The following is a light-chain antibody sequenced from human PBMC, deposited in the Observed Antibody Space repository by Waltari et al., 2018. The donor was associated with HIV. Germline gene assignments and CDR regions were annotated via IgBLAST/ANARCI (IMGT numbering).Light chain of an antibody. Sequence: EIVMTQSPATLSVSPGERATLSCRASQSVSSNLAWYQQKPGQAPRVLISGASTRATGIPARFSGRGSGTEFTLTISSLQSEDFAVYYCQQYNNWPPMYTFGQGTKLEIK. J-gene: IGKJ2*01. CDR2: GAS. CDR3: QQYNNWPPMYT. V-gene: IGKV3-15*01. CDR1: QSVSSN.